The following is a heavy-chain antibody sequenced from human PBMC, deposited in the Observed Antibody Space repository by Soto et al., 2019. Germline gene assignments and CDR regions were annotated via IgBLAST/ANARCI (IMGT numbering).Heavy chain of an antibody. CDR2: IKQDGSEK. Sequence: GGSLLLSCAASGFTLSSYWMSWVRQAPGKGLEWVANIKQDGSEKYYVDSVKGRFTISRDNAKNSLYLQMNSLRAEDTAVYYCAKHSDYYYYGMDLWGQGTTVIASS. V-gene: IGHV3-7*03. D-gene: IGHD6-13*01. J-gene: IGHJ6*02. CDR3: AKHSDYYYYGMDL. CDR1: GFTLSSYW.